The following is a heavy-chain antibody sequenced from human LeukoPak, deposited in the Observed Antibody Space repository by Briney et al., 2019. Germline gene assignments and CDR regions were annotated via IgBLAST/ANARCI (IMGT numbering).Heavy chain of an antibody. V-gene: IGHV1-18*01. CDR3: ARYGFTSVWRGFDY. D-gene: IGHD3-3*01. CDR1: GYTSTSYG. J-gene: IGHJ4*02. CDR2: ISAYNGNT. Sequence: ASVKVSCKASGYTSTSYGISWVRQAPGQGLEWMGWISAYNGNTNYAQKLQGRATMTTDTSTSTAYMELRSLRSDDTAVYYCARYGFTSVWRGFDYWGQGTLVTVSS.